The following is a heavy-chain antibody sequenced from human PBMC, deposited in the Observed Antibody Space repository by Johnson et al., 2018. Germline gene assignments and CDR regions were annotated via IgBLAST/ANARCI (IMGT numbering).Heavy chain of an antibody. CDR2: IYYSGST. CDR1: DGSISSYY. J-gene: IGHJ6*04. CDR3: AREYYYSRDG. Sequence: QLVASGPGLVKPSETLSLNCTVSDGSISSYYWSWIRQPPGKGLEWIGYIYYSGSTYSNPSLKSRVTISVDTSKNQFSLRLSSVTAADTAVYYCAREYYYSRDGWGKGTPVTVSP. V-gene: IGHV4-59*01.